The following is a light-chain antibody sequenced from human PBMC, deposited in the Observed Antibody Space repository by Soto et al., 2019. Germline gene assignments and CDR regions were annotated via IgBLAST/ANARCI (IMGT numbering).Light chain of an antibody. J-gene: IGKJ5*01. CDR1: QTISRW. V-gene: IGKV1-5*01. Sequence: DIQLTETPSTLSASVGDEVTITCRASQTISRWLAWYQQKPGGAPKLLIYDASTLESGVPSRFSGSGSETEFTLTISRLQPDDFATYFCHSRAFGQGTRLEI. CDR3: HSRA. CDR2: DAS.